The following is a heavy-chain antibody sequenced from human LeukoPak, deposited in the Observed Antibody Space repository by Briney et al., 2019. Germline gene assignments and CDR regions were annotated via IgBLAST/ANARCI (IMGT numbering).Heavy chain of an antibody. D-gene: IGHD3-16*01. CDR3: APSDPSEGGAFDI. J-gene: IGHJ3*02. Sequence: GASVKVSCKASGVAFSSYAISWVRQAPGQGLEWMGRIIPILGIANYAQKFQGRVTITADKSTSTAYMELSSLRSEDTAVYYCAPSDPSEGGAFDIWGQGTMVTVSS. CDR1: GVAFSSYA. CDR2: IIPILGIA. V-gene: IGHV1-69*04.